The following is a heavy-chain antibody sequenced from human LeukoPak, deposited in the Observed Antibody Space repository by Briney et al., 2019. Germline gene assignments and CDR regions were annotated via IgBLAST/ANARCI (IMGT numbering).Heavy chain of an antibody. J-gene: IGHJ3*02. D-gene: IGHD3-3*01. CDR1: GFTFGDYA. Sequence: SGRSLRLSCTASGFTFGDYAMSWVRQAPGKGLEWVGFIRSKAYGGTTEYAASVKGRFTISRDDSKSIAYLQMNSLKTEDTAVYYCTRESYVFWSGYYPDDAFDIWGQGTMVTVSS. V-gene: IGHV3-49*04. CDR3: TRESYVFWSGYYPDDAFDI. CDR2: IRSKAYGGTT.